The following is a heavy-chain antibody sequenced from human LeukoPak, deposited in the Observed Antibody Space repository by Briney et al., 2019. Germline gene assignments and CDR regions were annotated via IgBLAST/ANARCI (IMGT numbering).Heavy chain of an antibody. CDR1: GGSFRGYY. V-gene: IGHV4-34*01. Sequence: SETLSLTCTVYGGSFRGYYWSWIRQPPGKGLEWIGEIAHDGSTNYNPSLKSRVTISVDTSKTQVFLKLRSVTAADTAVYYYARGLNILFYFDYWGQGSLVTVSS. J-gene: IGHJ4*02. CDR3: ARGLNILFYFDY. D-gene: IGHD3-10*01. CDR2: IAHDGST.